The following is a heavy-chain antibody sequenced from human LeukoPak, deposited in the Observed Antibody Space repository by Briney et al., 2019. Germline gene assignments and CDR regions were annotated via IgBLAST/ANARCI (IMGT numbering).Heavy chain of an antibody. V-gene: IGHV5-51*01. J-gene: IGHJ4*02. Sequence: LGESLKISCKGSGYSFTSYWIGWVRQMPGKGLEWMGIIYPGDSDTRYSPSFQGQVTISADKSISTAYLQWSSLKASDTAMYYCARHILTVGATTAFDYWGQGTLVTVSS. CDR3: ARHILTVGATTAFDY. CDR1: GYSFTSYW. D-gene: IGHD1-26*01. CDR2: IYPGDSDT.